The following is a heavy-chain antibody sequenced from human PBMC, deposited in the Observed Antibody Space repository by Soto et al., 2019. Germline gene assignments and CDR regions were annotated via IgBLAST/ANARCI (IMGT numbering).Heavy chain of an antibody. V-gene: IGHV1-69*04. CDR3: ARDWRGAEGFDP. CDR2: IIPILGIT. J-gene: IGHJ5*02. D-gene: IGHD3-3*01. CDR1: GGTFSSYT. Sequence: GASVKVSCKASGGTFSSYTISWVRQAPGQGLEWMGRIIPILGITNYAQKFQGRVTITADKSTSTAYMELSSLRSEDTAVYFCARDWRGAEGFDPWGQGTLVTVSS.